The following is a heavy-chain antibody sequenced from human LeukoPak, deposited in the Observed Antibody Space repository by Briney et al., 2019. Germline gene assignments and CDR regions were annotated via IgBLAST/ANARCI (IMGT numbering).Heavy chain of an antibody. CDR2: ISGSTGST. J-gene: IGHJ4*02. Sequence: QPGGSLRLSCAASGFTFSNYAMNWVRQAPGKGLEWVSLISGSTGSTYYADSVKGRFSISRDNSKNTIYLQMNSLRAEDTAVYYCARVFWSATSYYFEYWGQGALVTVSS. V-gene: IGHV3-23*01. CDR3: ARVFWSATSYYFEY. CDR1: GFTFSNYA. D-gene: IGHD3-3*01.